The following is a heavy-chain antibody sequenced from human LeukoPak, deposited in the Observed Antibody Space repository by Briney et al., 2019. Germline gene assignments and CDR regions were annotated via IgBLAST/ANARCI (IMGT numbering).Heavy chain of an antibody. V-gene: IGHV4-4*07. CDR2: IYTSGST. CDR1: GGSISSYY. Sequence: PSGTLSLSCTVSGGSISSYYWSWIRQPAGKGLEWIGGIYTSGSTSYNPSLKSRVTMSVDTSTNPCSLKLSSVTAADPPVSYCARDNLSGYISRWYIVGFETWGDGTLVTVSS. D-gene: IGHD6-13*01. CDR3: ARDNLSGYISRWYIVGFET. J-gene: IGHJ4*03.